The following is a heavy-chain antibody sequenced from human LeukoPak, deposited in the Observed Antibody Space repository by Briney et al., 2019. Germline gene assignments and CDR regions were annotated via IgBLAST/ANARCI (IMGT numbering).Heavy chain of an antibody. CDR2: VSYDGNK. V-gene: IGHV3-30*18. D-gene: IGHD2-21*01. CDR1: GFTFSSYG. Sequence: GRSLRLSCAASGFTFSSYGMHWVRQAPGKGLEWVAVVSYDGNKYYADSVKGRFTISRDNSKNTLYLQMSSLRAEDTAVYYCAKDLNRGLPDYWGQGTLVTVSS. J-gene: IGHJ4*02. CDR3: AKDLNRGLPDY.